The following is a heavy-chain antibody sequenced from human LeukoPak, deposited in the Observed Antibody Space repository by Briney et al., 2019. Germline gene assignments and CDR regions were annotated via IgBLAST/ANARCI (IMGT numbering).Heavy chain of an antibody. CDR3: ARGLAVGGNDY. J-gene: IGHJ4*02. D-gene: IGHD6-19*01. CDR1: GFTFSRYD. CDR2: IGTAGDT. Sequence: TGGSLRLSCAASGFTFSRYDMHWVRQGTGEGLEWVSAIGTAGDTNYPGSLKGRFTISRENAKNSLYLQMNSLRAGDTAVYYCARGLAVGGNDYWGQGTQVTVSS. V-gene: IGHV3-13*04.